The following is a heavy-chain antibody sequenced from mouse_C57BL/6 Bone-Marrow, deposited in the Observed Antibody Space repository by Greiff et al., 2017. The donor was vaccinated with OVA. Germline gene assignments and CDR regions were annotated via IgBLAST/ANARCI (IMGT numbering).Heavy chain of an antibody. CDR2: INPNNGGT. CDR1: GYTFTDYY. J-gene: IGHJ4*01. V-gene: IGHV1-26*01. D-gene: IGHD2-2*01. Sequence: VQLQQSGPELVKPGASVKISCKASGYTFTDYYMNWVKQSHGKSLEWIGDINPNNGGTSYNQKFKGKATLTVDKSSSTAYMELRSLTSEDSAVYYGGIYYGYDDYAMDYWGQGTSVTVSS. CDR3: GIYYGYDDYAMDY.